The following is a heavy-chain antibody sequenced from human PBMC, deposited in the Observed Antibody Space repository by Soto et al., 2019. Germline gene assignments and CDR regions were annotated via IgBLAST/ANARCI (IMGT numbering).Heavy chain of an antibody. J-gene: IGHJ4*01. CDR2: IKQDGSEK. Sequence: EVQLVESGGGLVQPGGSLRLSCAASGFTFSSYWMSWVRQAPGKGLEWVANIKQDGSEKYYVDSVKGRFTISRDNAKNSLYLLMYSLRVEDTAVYYCARERIVSGSPPYFDYWDHGTLVTVSS. CDR3: ARERIVSGSPPYFDY. CDR1: GFTFSSYW. V-gene: IGHV3-7*05. D-gene: IGHD1-26*01.